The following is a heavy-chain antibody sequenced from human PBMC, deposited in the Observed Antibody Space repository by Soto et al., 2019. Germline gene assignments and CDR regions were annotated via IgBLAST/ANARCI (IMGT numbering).Heavy chain of an antibody. CDR2: ISHDGSNK. CDR3: ARESRFMEWLSLNWFDP. J-gene: IGHJ5*02. D-gene: IGHD3-3*01. CDR1: GFTFSSYA. Sequence: GGSLRLSCAASGFTFSSYAMHWVRQAPGKGLEWVAVISHDGSNKYYADSVKGRFTISRDNSKNTLYLQMNSLRAEDTAVYYCARESRFMEWLSLNWFDPWGQGTLVTVSS. V-gene: IGHV3-30-3*01.